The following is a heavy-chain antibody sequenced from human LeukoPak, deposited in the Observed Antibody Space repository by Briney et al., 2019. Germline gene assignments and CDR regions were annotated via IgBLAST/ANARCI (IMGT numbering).Heavy chain of an antibody. CDR2: IYYSGST. Sequence: PSETLSLTCTVSGGPISSYYWSWIRQPPGKGLEWIGYIYYSGSTNYNPSLKSRVTISVDTSKNQFSLKLSSVTAADTAVYYCARGYSPDAFDIWGQGTMVTVSS. V-gene: IGHV4-59*01. J-gene: IGHJ3*02. CDR3: ARGYSPDAFDI. CDR1: GGPISSYY. D-gene: IGHD2-15*01.